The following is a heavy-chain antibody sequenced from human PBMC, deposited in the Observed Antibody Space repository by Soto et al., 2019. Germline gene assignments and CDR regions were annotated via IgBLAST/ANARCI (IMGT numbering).Heavy chain of an antibody. CDR3: ASPFVSSGY. Sequence: LRLSCEAYGFSFRCYSMNWVRQAPGKGLEWVSSISSSSSYIYYADSVNGRFTISRDNANNSLYLQMNSLRAEDTAVYYCASPFVSSGYWGQGTLFTGSS. D-gene: IGHD5-18*01. CDR1: GFSFRCYS. J-gene: IGHJ4*02. V-gene: IGHV3-21*01. CDR2: ISSSSSYI.